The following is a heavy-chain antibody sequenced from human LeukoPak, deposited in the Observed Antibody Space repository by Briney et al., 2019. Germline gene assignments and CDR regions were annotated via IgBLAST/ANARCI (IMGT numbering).Heavy chain of an antibody. D-gene: IGHD2-15*01. CDR2: IYYSGST. CDR1: GGSISSSSYY. V-gene: IGHV4-39*07. CDR3: ARVSDCSGGSCYSSNFDY. J-gene: IGHJ4*02. Sequence: PSETLSLTCTVSGGSISSSSYYWGWIRQPPGKGLEWIGSIYYSGSTYYNPSLKSRVTISVGTSKNQFSLKLSSVTAADTAVYYCARVSDCSGGSCYSSNFDYWGQGTLVTVSS.